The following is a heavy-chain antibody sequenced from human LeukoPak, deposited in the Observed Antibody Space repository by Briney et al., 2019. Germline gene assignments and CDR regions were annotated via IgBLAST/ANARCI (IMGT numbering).Heavy chain of an antibody. V-gene: IGHV4-39*01. J-gene: IGHJ4*02. CDR2: IYYSGST. CDR3: ARSRSWYSGDFDY. Sequence: SETLSLTWTVSGGSISSSSYYWGWIRQPPGKGLGWIGSIYYSGSTYYNPSLKSRVTISVDTSKNQFSLKLSSVTAADTAVYYCARSRSWYSGDFDYWGQGTLVTVSS. CDR1: GGSISSSSYY. D-gene: IGHD6-13*01.